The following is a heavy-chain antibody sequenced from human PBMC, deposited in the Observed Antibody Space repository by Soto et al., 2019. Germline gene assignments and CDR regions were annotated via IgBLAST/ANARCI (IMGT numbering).Heavy chain of an antibody. CDR1: GFTFSSCW. Sequence: PGGSLRLSCAASGFTFSSCWMSWVRQAPGKGLEWVANIKQDGSEKYYVDSVKGRFTISRDNAKNSLYLQMNSLRAEDTAVYYCAREVKIVVVWDYWGQGTLVTVSS. J-gene: IGHJ4*02. CDR2: IKQDGSEK. CDR3: AREVKIVVVWDY. V-gene: IGHV3-7*01. D-gene: IGHD3-22*01.